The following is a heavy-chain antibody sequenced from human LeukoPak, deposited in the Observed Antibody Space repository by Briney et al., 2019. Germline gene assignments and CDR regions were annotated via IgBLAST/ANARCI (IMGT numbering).Heavy chain of an antibody. V-gene: IGHV1-18*01. D-gene: IGHD6-19*01. CDR2: ISAYNGNT. J-gene: IGHJ5*02. CDR1: GYTFTSYG. CDR3: ARDKVRDSSGWYSWFDP. Sequence: ASVKVSCKASGYTFTSYGISWVRQAPGQGLERMGWISAYNGNTNYAQKLQGRVTMTTDTSTSTAYMELRSLRSDDTAVYYCARDKVRDSSGWYSWFDPWGQGTLVTVSS.